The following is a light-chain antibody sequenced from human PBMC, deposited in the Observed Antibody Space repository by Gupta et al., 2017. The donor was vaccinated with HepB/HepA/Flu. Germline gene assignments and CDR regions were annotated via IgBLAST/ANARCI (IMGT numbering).Light chain of an antibody. CDR1: QNAKTN. Sequence: EIVMTQSPTTLSVSPGERATLSCRASQNAKTNLAWYQQKPGQAPRLLIYCASSRATNIPARFSGSGSGTEFTLTINSLQSEDFAIYYCQQYDHWWTFGQGTRVEIK. V-gene: IGKV3-15*01. J-gene: IGKJ1*01. CDR3: QQYDHWWT. CDR2: CAS.